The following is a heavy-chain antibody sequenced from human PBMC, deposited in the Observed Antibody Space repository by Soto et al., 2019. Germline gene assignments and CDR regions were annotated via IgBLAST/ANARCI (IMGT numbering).Heavy chain of an antibody. CDR2: IYYSGST. CDR1: GASISSSSYY. V-gene: IGHV4-39*01. CDR3: AKNFILWGWPAVAFDI. Sequence: PETLSLTFTDPGASISSSSYYWGWIRQPPGKGLEWIGSIYYSGSTYYTPSLKSRVTISVDTSKNQFSLKLSSVTAADTAVYYCAKNFILWGWPAVAFDIWGQGTMVS. J-gene: IGHJ3*02. D-gene: IGHD2-21*01.